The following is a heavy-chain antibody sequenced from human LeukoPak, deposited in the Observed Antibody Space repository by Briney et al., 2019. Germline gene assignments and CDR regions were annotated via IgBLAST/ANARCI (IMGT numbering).Heavy chain of an antibody. CDR1: GFTVSSNY. CDR2: IYSGGST. J-gene: IGHJ3*02. CDR3: ARDPTVTDRSDAFDI. Sequence: PGGSLRLSCAASGFTVSSNYMSWVRQAPGKGLEWVSIIYSGGSTYYADSVKGRFTISRDSSKNTLYLQMNSLRAEDTAVYYCARDPTVTDRSDAFDIWGQGTMVTVSS. V-gene: IGHV3-66*01. D-gene: IGHD4-17*01.